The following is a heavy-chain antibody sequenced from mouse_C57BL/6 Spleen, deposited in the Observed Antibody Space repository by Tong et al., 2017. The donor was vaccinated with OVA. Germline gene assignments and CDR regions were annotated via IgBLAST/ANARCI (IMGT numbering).Heavy chain of an antibody. V-gene: IGHV5-9-3*01. J-gene: IGHJ2*01. CDR1: GFTFSSYA. Sequence: EVQLVESGGGLVKPGGSLKLSCAASGFTFSSYAMSWVRQTPEKRLEWVATISSGGSYTYYPDSVKGRFTISRDNAKNTLYLQMSSLRSEDTAMYYCARQGRVRRFLDYWGQGTTLTVSS. CDR2: ISSGGSYT. CDR3: ARQGRVRRFLDY. D-gene: IGHD2-14*01.